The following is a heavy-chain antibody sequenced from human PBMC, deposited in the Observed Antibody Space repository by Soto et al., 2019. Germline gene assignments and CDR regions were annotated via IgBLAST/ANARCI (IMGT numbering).Heavy chain of an antibody. V-gene: IGHV3-33*01. CDR3: ARDSHVGSGWQLTADY. J-gene: IGHJ4*02. Sequence: GGSLRLSCAASGFTFSSYGMHWVRQAPDKGLEWVAVIWYDGSNKYYAESVKGRFTISRDNSKNTLYLQMNSLRAEDTAVYYCARDSHVGSGWQLTADYWGQGTLVTVSS. D-gene: IGHD6-19*01. CDR1: GFTFSSYG. CDR2: IWYDGSNK.